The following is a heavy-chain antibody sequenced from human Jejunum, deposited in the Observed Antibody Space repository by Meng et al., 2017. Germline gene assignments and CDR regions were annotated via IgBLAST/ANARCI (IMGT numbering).Heavy chain of an antibody. V-gene: IGHV4-39*07. J-gene: IGHJ5*02. CDR1: GGSTTGYNDL. CDR2: IDYSRTTT. Sequence: SETLSLTCTVSGGSTTGYNDLWGWIRQPPGKGLEWIGTIDYSRTTTYYNPSLRSRVTKTLDTSKNEISLKVTSVTAAETAIYYCARYSRIFGWIDPWGQGTMVTVSS. CDR3: ARYSRIFGWIDP. D-gene: IGHD3-3*02.